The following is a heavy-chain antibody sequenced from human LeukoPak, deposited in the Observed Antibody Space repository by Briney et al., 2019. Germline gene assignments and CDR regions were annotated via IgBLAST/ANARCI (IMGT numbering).Heavy chain of an antibody. J-gene: IGHJ6*03. CDR3: AREVVPAAIVDYYYYYMDV. Sequence: GGSLRLSCAASGFTFSSYGMHWVRQAPGKGLEWVAVISYDGSNKYYADSVKGRFTISRDNSKNTLYLQMNSLRAEDTAVYYCAREVVPAAIVDYYYYYMDVWGKGTTVTVSS. D-gene: IGHD2-2*01. V-gene: IGHV3-30*19. CDR2: ISYDGSNK. CDR1: GFTFSSYG.